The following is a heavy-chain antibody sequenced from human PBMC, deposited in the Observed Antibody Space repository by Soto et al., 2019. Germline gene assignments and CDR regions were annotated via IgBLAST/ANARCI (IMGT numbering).Heavy chain of an antibody. CDR2: ISYDGSND. Sequence: QVQLVESGGGVIQPGRSLRLSCAASGFTFSGYAIHWVRQAPGKGLEWVALISYDGSNDYHADSVKGRFTISRVNSKNTLYLQMNSLRVEDTAVYYCARDGCSGGRCYLDYWGRGTLVTVSS. D-gene: IGHD2-15*01. J-gene: IGHJ4*02. CDR3: ARDGCSGGRCYLDY. V-gene: IGHV3-30-3*01. CDR1: GFTFSGYA.